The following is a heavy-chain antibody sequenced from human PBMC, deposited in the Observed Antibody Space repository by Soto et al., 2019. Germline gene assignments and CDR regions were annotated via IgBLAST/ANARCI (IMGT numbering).Heavy chain of an antibody. V-gene: IGHV3-23*01. CDR2: VGGSGDSR. CDR1: GFTFRNYA. Sequence: EVQLLDSGGGLVQPGGSLRLSCAASGFTFRNYAMSWVSQAPGKGLEWVSGVGGSGDSRYYADSVKGRFTISRDNSKNTLHLQMNSLRAEDTTVYYCTKSPLGYCSGGSCYPPHYFDSWGQGALFTVS. J-gene: IGHJ4*02. CDR3: TKSPLGYCSGGSCYPPHYFDS. D-gene: IGHD2-15*01.